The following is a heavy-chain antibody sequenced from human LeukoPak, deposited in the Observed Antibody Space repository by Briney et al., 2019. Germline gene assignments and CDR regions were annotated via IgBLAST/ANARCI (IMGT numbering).Heavy chain of an antibody. Sequence: ASVKVSCKASGYTFTGYYMHWVRQAPGQGLEWMGWINPNSGGTNYAQKFQGRVTMTRDTSISTAYMELSRLRSDDTAVYYCARDGVGYYDSSGYYYFQHWGQGTLVTVSS. CDR3: ARDGVGYYDSSGYYYFQH. J-gene: IGHJ1*01. CDR1: GYTFTGYY. CDR2: INPNSGGT. V-gene: IGHV1-2*02. D-gene: IGHD3-22*01.